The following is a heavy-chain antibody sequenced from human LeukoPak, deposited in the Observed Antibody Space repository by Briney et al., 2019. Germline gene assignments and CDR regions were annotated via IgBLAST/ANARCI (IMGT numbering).Heavy chain of an antibody. J-gene: IGHJ3*02. CDR1: GFTVSSNY. D-gene: IGHD2-2*01. CDR2: IYSGGST. Sequence: TGGSLRLSCAASGFTVSSNYMSWVRQAPGKGLEWVSVIYSGGSTYYADSVKGRFTISRDNSKNTLYLQMNSLRAEDTAVYYCARDISFPATDAFDIWGQGTMVTVSS. CDR3: ARDISFPATDAFDI. V-gene: IGHV3-53*01.